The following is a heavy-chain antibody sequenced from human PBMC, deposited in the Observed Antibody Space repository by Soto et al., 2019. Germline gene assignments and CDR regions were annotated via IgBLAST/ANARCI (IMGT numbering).Heavy chain of an antibody. CDR1: GFTFSSYA. CDR3: AKPERGYYDSSAPPI. CDR2: ISGSGGST. Sequence: PXGSLRLSCAASGFTFSSYAMSGVRQAPGKGLEWVSAISGSGGSTYYADSVKGRFTISRDNSKNTLYLQMNSLRAEDTAVYYCAKPERGYYDSSAPPIWGQGTLVTVSS. D-gene: IGHD3-22*01. V-gene: IGHV3-23*01. J-gene: IGHJ4*02.